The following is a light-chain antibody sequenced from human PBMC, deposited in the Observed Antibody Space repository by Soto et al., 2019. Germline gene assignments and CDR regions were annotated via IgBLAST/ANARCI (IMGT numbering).Light chain of an antibody. CDR2: LGS. CDR1: QSLLHSNGYNY. CDR3: MQALQTPPWT. Sequence: DIVMTQSPLSLPVTPGEPASISCRSSQSLLHSNGYNYLDWYLQKPGQSPQLLIYLGSNRASGVPDRLGGSGSGTDFTLKISSVEAEDVGVYYCMQALQTPPWTFGQGTKLEIK. V-gene: IGKV2-28*01. J-gene: IGKJ2*02.